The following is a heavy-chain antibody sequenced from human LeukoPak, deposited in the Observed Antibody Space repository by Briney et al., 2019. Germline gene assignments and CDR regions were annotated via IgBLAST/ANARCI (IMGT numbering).Heavy chain of an antibody. CDR1: GGSISGHY. J-gene: IGHJ5*02. Sequence: ASETLSLTCTVSGGSISGHYWSWIRQPPGKGLEWIGYIYYSGSTNYNPSLKSRVTISVDTSKNQFSLKLSSVTAADTAVYYCARRPDYGMEYNWFDPWGQGTLVTVSS. CDR3: ARRPDYGMEYNWFDP. D-gene: IGHD4-17*01. V-gene: IGHV4-59*11. CDR2: IYYSGST.